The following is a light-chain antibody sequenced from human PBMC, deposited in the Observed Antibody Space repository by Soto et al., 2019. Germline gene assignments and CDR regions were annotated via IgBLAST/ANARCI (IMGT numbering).Light chain of an antibody. CDR2: DVS. V-gene: IGLV2-11*01. J-gene: IGLJ3*02. CDR1: NSDVGGYNY. Sequence: QSALTQPRSVSGSPGQSVTISCTGTNSDVGGYNYVSWYQQHPGKAPKLMIYDVSKRPSGVPDRFSGSKSGNTASLTISGLQAEDEDDYYCSSDAGGYTWVFGGGTKLTVL. CDR3: SSDAGGYTWV.